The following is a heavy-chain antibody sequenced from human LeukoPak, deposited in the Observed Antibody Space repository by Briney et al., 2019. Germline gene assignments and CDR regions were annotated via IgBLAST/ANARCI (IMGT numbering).Heavy chain of an antibody. CDR1: GFTFSSYA. D-gene: IGHD6-13*01. CDR3: ARGEYSSSWWGAFDI. J-gene: IGHJ3*02. Sequence: PGGSLRLSCAASGFTFSSYAMHWVRQAPGKGLEYVSAISSNGSSTYYANSVKGRFTISRDNSKNTLYLQMGSLRAEDMAVYYCARGEYSSSWWGAFDIWGQGTMVTVSS. V-gene: IGHV3-64*01. CDR2: ISSNGSST.